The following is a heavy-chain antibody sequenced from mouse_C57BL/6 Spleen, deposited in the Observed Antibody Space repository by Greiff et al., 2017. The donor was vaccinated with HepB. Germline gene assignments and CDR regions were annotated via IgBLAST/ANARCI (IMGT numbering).Heavy chain of an antibody. Sequence: EVKLEESGPGLAKPSQTLSLTCSVTGYSITSDYWNWIRKFPGNKLEYMGYISYSGSTYYNPSLKSRISITRDTAKNQYYLQLNSVTTEDTATYYCARGGGIYFQGYYAMDYWGQGTSVTVSS. CDR2: ISYSGST. CDR3: ARGGGIYFQGYYAMDY. J-gene: IGHJ4*01. CDR1: GYSITSDY. D-gene: IGHD1-1*02. V-gene: IGHV3-8*01.